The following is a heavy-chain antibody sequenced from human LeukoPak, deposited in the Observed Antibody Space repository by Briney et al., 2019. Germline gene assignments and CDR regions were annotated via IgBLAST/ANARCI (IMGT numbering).Heavy chain of an antibody. Sequence: PGGSLRLSCEASGFTFSTHWMHWVRHVPGKGLVWVSRIRGDGYDTNYADSVRGRFTISRDNVKNTLYLQMSSLRADDTAVYYCARDLVLGSGSYDYWGQGTLVTVSS. V-gene: IGHV3-74*01. J-gene: IGHJ4*02. CDR1: GFTFSTHW. CDR3: ARDLVLGSGSYDY. D-gene: IGHD3-10*01. CDR2: IRGDGYDT.